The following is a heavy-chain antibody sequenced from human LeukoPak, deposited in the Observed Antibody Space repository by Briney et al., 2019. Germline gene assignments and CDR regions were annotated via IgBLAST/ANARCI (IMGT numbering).Heavy chain of an antibody. CDR1: GGSIRSHENY. J-gene: IGHJ5*02. Sequence: SETLSLTCTVSGGSIRSHENYWSWILQHPGKGLEWIGYIYHSGSTYYNPSLKSRVTISVDTSRSQFSLKLSSVTAADTAVYYCARAHNYDSLTGYYINPWGQGTLVTVSS. V-gene: IGHV4-31*03. CDR3: ARAHNYDSLTGYYINP. D-gene: IGHD3-9*01. CDR2: IYHSGST.